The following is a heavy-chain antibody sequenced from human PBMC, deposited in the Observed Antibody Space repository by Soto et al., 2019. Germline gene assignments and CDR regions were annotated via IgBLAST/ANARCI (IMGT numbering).Heavy chain of an antibody. V-gene: IGHV3-23*01. CDR2: IGSGGDGI. CDR1: GFTFSSFA. J-gene: IGHJ4*02. CDR3: ARDDSGYTGSHYIDYFNF. Sequence: WGSLRLPCAASGFTFSSFAMKRVRQDPGKGLEWVSVIGSGGDGIHYADSVKGRFTISRDDSAGTTYMELSSLTSEDTAIYYCARDDSGYTGSHYIDYFNFWGQGTLVTVSS. D-gene: IGHD1-26*01.